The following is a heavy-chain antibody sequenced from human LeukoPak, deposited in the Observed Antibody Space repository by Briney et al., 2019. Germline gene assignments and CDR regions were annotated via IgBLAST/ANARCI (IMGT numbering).Heavy chain of an antibody. CDR3: ARDPSSSWARHDAFDI. CDR1: GFTFSSYS. Sequence: GGSLRLSCAASGFTFSSYSMNWVRQAPGKGLEWVSYISSSSSTIYYADSVKGRFTISRDNAKNSLYLQMNSLRAEDTAVYYCARDPSSSWARHDAFDIWGQGTMVTVS. J-gene: IGHJ3*02. D-gene: IGHD6-13*01. V-gene: IGHV3-48*01. CDR2: ISSSSSTI.